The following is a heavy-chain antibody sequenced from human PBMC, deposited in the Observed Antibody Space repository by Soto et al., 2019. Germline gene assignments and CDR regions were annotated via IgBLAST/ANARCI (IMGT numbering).Heavy chain of an antibody. D-gene: IGHD3-10*01. Sequence: QITLKESGPTLVKPTQTLTLTCTFSGFSLSTPGAGVGWIRQPPGKALEWLALLYCDDSNCYSPSLRSRLTITKHTSRNQVVLTMSNMDSVATGTYYCVSGSFPTWFDPWGQGILVIVSS. CDR3: VSGSFPTWFDP. V-gene: IGHV2-5*04. J-gene: IGHJ5*02. CDR2: LYCDDSN. CDR1: GFSLSTPGAG.